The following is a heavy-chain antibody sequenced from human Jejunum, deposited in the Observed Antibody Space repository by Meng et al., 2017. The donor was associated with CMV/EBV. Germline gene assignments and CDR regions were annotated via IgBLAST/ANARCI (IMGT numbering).Heavy chain of an antibody. CDR2: IYSDGST. D-gene: IGHD4-17*01. V-gene: IGHV3-66*01. CDR3: ARGVNGDYYFDY. CDR1: GFTVRSNY. Sequence: VPLVESGGGFLQPGGSLRLSCAASGFTVRSNYMTWVHRAPGKGLEWVSLIYSDGSTYYADSVRGRFTISRDNSKNTLYLQMNSLRAEDTAVYYCARGVNGDYYFDYWGQGTLVTVSS. J-gene: IGHJ4*02.